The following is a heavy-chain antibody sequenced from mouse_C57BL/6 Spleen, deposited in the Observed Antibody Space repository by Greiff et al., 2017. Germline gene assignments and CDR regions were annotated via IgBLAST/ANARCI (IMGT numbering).Heavy chain of an antibody. CDR1: GYSITSGYY. J-gene: IGHJ1*03. CDR2: ISYDGSN. Sequence: EVKLQESGPGLLKPSQSLSLTCSVTGYSITSGYYWNWIRQFPGNKLEWMGYISYDGSNNYNPSLKNRISITRDTSKNQFFLKLNSVTTEDTATYYCAREIYYDYDGDWYFDVWGTGPTVTVSS. V-gene: IGHV3-6*01. CDR3: AREIYYDYDGDWYFDV. D-gene: IGHD2-4*01.